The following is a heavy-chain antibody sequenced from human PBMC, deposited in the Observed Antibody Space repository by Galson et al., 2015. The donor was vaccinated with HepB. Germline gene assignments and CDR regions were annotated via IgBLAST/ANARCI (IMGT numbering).Heavy chain of an antibody. J-gene: IGHJ4*02. Sequence: SVKVSCKASGGTFSDYAFSWVRQAPGQGLEWMGRIIPIFGTAKYAQKLQGRVTMTADKATSTAYMELSSLRSEDTAVYYCARDGSGNYYNDYWGQGTLVTVSS. V-gene: IGHV1-69*06. CDR2: IIPIFGTA. D-gene: IGHD3-10*01. CDR1: GGTFSDYA. CDR3: ARDGSGNYYNDY.